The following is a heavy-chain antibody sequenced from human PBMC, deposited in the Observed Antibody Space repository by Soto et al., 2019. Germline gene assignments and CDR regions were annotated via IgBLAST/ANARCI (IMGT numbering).Heavy chain of an antibody. J-gene: IGHJ4*02. CDR3: ARSRGFATRFASLDL. CDR2: IVPLVDIA. D-gene: IGHD3-16*01. CDR1: GGTFSSYT. Sequence: QVQLVQSGAEFKKPGSSVKLSCRASGGTFSSYTLNWVRQAPGQGLQWMGKIVPLVDIANYEQKLQGRVTITADKSTNTVSMELNSLISEDTAVYYCARSRGFATRFASLDLWGPGTRVTVSS. V-gene: IGHV1-69*02.